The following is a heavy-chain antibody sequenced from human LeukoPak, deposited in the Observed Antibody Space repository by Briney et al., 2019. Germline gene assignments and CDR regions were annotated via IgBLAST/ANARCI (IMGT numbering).Heavy chain of an antibody. CDR1: GYTFTSYG. CDR2: INPNSGGT. V-gene: IGHV1-2*02. Sequence: ASVKVSCKASGYTFTSYGISWVRQAPGQGLEWMAWINPNSGGTNSAQKFQGRVTMTRDTSISTAYMELSRLRSDDTAVYYCARDSYYYGSGSYAIRSNFDYWGQGTLVTVSS. CDR3: ARDSYYYGSGSYAIRSNFDY. J-gene: IGHJ4*02. D-gene: IGHD3-10*01.